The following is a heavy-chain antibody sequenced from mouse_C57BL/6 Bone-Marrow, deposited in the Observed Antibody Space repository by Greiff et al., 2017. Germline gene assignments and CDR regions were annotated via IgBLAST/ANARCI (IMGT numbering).Heavy chain of an antibody. CDR2: ILPGSGST. J-gene: IGHJ4*01. Sequence: VKLLESGAELMKPGASVKLSCKASGYTFTGYWIEWVKQRPGHGLEWIGEILPGSGSTKYNEKIKGKATFTADTSSNTAYMQLIILTAEDSAIYYCAIWWYAMDYWGQGTSVTVSS. V-gene: IGHV1-9*01. D-gene: IGHD1-1*02. CDR1: GYTFTGYW. CDR3: AIWWYAMDY.